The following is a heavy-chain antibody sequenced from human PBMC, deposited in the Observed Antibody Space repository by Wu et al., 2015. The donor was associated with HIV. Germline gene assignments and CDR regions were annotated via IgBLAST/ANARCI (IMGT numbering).Heavy chain of an antibody. D-gene: IGHD3-22*01. Sequence: QVQLVQSGAEVAKPGASVRVSCQTSGYSFTAHYIHWVRQAPGQGLEWMGWISAYNGNTNYAQKLQGRVTMTTDTSTSTAYMELRSLRSDDTAVYYCARAGPVYYYDSSGYRLWGQGTLVTVSS. J-gene: IGHJ4*02. CDR3: ARAGPVYYYDSSGYRL. CDR2: ISAYNGNT. CDR1: GYSFTAHY. V-gene: IGHV1-18*04.